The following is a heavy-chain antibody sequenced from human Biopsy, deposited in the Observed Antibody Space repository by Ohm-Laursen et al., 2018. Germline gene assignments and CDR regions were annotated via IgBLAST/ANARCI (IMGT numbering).Heavy chain of an antibody. Sequence: SVKVSCKASGGTFTNHAVGRVRQAPGQGLEWVGSSIPLFNTANYADKFQGRVTLTADKSTTTAYMELSSLRSEDTAIYYCARFPLGAYDDSGSYRAVEHWYFDLWGRGTLVTVSS. J-gene: IGHJ2*01. CDR3: ARFPLGAYDDSGSYRAVEHWYFDL. V-gene: IGHV1-69*06. CDR1: GGTFTNHA. D-gene: IGHD3-22*01. CDR2: SIPLFNTA.